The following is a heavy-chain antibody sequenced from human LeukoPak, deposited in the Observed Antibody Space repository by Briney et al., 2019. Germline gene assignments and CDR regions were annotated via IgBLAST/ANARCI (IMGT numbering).Heavy chain of an antibody. Sequence: ASVKVSCKASGYSSTNYGISWVRQAPGQGLEWMGIINPSGGSTSYAQKFQGRVTMTRDMSTSTVYMELSSLRSEDTAVYYCARDNFAGGYPMLNYWGQGTLVTVSS. J-gene: IGHJ4*02. V-gene: IGHV1-46*01. D-gene: IGHD5-12*01. CDR3: ARDNFAGGYPMLNY. CDR1: GYSSTNYG. CDR2: INPSGGST.